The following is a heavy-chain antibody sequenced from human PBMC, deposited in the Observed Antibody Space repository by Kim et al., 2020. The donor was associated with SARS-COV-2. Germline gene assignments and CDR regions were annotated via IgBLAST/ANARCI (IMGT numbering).Heavy chain of an antibody. V-gene: IGHV3-30*18. J-gene: IGHJ5*02. CDR1: GFTFSSYG. Sequence: GGSLRLSCAASGFTFSSYGMHWVRQAPGKGLEWVAVISYDGSNKYYADSVKGRFTISRDNSKNTLYLQMNSLRAEDTAVYYCAKPLYGRVGDWFDPWGQG. CDR2: ISYDGSNK. D-gene: IGHD3-16*01. CDR3: AKPLYGRVGDWFDP.